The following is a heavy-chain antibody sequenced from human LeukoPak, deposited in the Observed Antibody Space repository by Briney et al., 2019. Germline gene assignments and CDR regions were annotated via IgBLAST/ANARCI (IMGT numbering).Heavy chain of an antibody. D-gene: IGHD5-12*01. CDR1: GFTFSSYW. CDR2: INSDGSST. J-gene: IGHJ4*02. CDR3: AKDGAWLRFDD. V-gene: IGHV3-74*01. Sequence: GGSLRLSCAASGFTFSSYWMHWVRQAPGKGLVWVSRINSDGSSTSYADSVKGRFTISRDDSKNTLYLQMKNLRAEDTAVYYCAKDGAWLRFDDWGQGILVTVSS.